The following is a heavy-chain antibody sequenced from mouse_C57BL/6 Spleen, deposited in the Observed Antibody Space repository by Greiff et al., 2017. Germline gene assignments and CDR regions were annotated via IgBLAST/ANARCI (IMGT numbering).Heavy chain of an antibody. D-gene: IGHD1-1*02. V-gene: IGHV1-61*01. J-gene: IGHJ3*01. CDR3: ARGHYGPWFAY. CDR1: GYTFTSYW. CDR2: IYPSDSET. Sequence: VQLQQPGAELVRPGSSVKLSCKASGYTFTSYWMDWVKQRPGQGLEWIGNIYPSDSETHYNQKFKDKATLTVDKSSSTAYMQLSSLTSEDSAVYYCARGHYGPWFAYWGQGTLVTVSA.